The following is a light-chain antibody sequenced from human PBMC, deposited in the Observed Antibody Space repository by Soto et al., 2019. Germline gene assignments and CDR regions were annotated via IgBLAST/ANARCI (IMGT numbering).Light chain of an antibody. Sequence: EIVMTQSPATLSVSPGARAPLSCRARQSVSSNLAWYPQNPGQAPRLLIYGASTKATDMPGRFSGRGSGTEFTLTINNLQSEDFAVYYCQQYRNWPRTFGQGTKVDIK. CDR2: GAS. V-gene: IGKV3-15*01. CDR1: QSVSSN. J-gene: IGKJ1*01. CDR3: QQYRNWPRT.